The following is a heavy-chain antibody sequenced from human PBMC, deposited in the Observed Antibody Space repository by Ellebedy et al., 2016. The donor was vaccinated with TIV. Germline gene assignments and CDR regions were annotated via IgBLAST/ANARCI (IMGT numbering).Heavy chain of an antibody. V-gene: IGHV3-30*03. J-gene: IGHJ4*02. CDR2: ISYDGSNK. Sequence: GGSLRLSXAASGFTFSSYGMHWVRQAPGKGLEWVAVISYDGSNKYYADSVKGRFTISRDNSKNTLYLQMNSLRAEDTAVYYCARGGYSGYDVFDYWGQGTLVTVSS. D-gene: IGHD5-12*01. CDR3: ARGGYSGYDVFDY. CDR1: GFTFSSYG.